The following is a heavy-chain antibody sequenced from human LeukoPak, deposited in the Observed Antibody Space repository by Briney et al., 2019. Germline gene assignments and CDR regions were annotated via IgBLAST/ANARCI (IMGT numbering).Heavy chain of an antibody. Sequence: SVKVSCKASGGTFSSYAISWVRQAPGQGLEWMGGIIPIFGTADYAQKFQGRVTVTADESTSTAYMELSSLRSEDTAVYYCAREGAVVSRNGAFDIWGQGTMVTVSS. CDR2: IIPIFGTA. CDR3: AREGAVVSRNGAFDI. D-gene: IGHD2-21*01. V-gene: IGHV1-69*01. J-gene: IGHJ3*02. CDR1: GGTFSSYA.